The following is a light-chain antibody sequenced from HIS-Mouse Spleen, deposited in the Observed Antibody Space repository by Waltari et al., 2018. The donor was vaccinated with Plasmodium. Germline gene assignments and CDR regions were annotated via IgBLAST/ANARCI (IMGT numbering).Light chain of an antibody. CDR2: EGS. J-gene: IGLJ3*02. Sequence: QSALTQPASVSGSPGQSITISCTGTSSDVGSYTLVSWYQQNPGKAPKLMIYEGSTRPSGVSNRFSGSKSGNTASLTISGLQAEDEADYYCCSYAGSSTFVFGGGTKLTVL. CDR3: CSYAGSSTFV. CDR1: SSDVGSYTL. V-gene: IGLV2-23*03.